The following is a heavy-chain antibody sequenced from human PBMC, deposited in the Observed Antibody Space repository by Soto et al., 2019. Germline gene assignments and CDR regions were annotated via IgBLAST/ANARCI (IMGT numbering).Heavy chain of an antibody. CDR2: ISDTGGNT. Sequence: EVQLFESGGNVVQPGGSLRLSCSASGFTFSSYAMSWVRQAPGKGLEWVSTISDTGGNTYYADSVKGRFTISRDNSKHTLYLQMNSLRAEDAAVYYCAKIMTTVTTPPLGYFDSWGQGTLVTASS. CDR1: GFTFSSYA. V-gene: IGHV3-23*01. D-gene: IGHD4-17*01. J-gene: IGHJ4*02. CDR3: AKIMTTVTTPPLGYFDS.